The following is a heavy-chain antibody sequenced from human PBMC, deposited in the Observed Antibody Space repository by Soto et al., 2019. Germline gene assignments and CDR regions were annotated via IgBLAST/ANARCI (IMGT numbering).Heavy chain of an antibody. D-gene: IGHD1-26*01. CDR3: ARAQYTGSYFDACDV. Sequence: GGSLRLSCADSGVTFRNYAMTWVRQAPGRGLEWVSTISASSSSRYYSDSVKGRFTISRDNFKNTLYLQMNSLTVEDTAVYYCARAQYTGSYFDACDVWGQGTMVTVSS. J-gene: IGHJ3*01. CDR2: ISASSSSR. CDR1: GVTFRNYA. V-gene: IGHV3-23*01.